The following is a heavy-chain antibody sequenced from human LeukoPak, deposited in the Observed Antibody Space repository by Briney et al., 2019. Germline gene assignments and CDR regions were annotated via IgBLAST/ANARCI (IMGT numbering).Heavy chain of an antibody. V-gene: IGHV1-2*02. Sequence: ASVKVSCKASGYTFTGYYMHWVRQAPGQGLEWMGWINPNSGSTNYAQKFQGRVTMTRDTSISTAYMELSRLRSDDTAVYYCARGGTMIVVESLWGQGTLVTVSS. D-gene: IGHD3-22*01. CDR2: INPNSGST. CDR3: ARGGTMIVVESL. CDR1: GYTFTGYY. J-gene: IGHJ4*02.